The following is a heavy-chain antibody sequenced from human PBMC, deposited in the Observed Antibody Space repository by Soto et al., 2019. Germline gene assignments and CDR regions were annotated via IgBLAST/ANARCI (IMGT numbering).Heavy chain of an antibody. CDR2: ITSSGSTT. D-gene: IGHD3-16*02. Sequence: LSLTCSVSGASISSYYYTWIRQTPGKGLEWVSFITSSGSTTYYADSVKGRFTVSRDNVKNSLFLQMNSLRDEDTAVYYCARVAIASGGVIAVTYALDVWGQGTTVTVSS. V-gene: IGHV3-11*04. CDR3: ARVAIASGGVIAVTYALDV. J-gene: IGHJ6*02. CDR1: GASISSYY.